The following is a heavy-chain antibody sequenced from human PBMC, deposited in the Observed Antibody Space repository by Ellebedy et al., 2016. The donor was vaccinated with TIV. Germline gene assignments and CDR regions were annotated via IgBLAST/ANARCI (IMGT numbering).Heavy chain of an antibody. CDR3: ETGARSEGGY. J-gene: IGHJ4*02. V-gene: IGHV3-7*01. CDR1: GFTFSIYW. D-gene: IGHD2-15*01. Sequence: GESLKISCAASGFTFSIYWMNWVRQAPGKGLEWVANIKEDGSRTSYVYSVRGRFTISRDNAKNSRYLQMNSLRAGDTAVYYCETGARSEGGYWGQGTLVTVSS. CDR2: IKEDGSRT.